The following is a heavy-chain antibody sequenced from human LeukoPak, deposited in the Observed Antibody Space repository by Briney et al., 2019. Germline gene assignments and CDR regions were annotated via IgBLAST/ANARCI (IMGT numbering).Heavy chain of an antibody. V-gene: IGHV3-7*04. CDR3: ARVLSYYGSDYFDS. CDR1: GFTFSNYW. CDR2: IKEDGSDE. J-gene: IGHJ4*02. D-gene: IGHD3-10*01. Sequence: PGGSLRLSCTASGFTFSNYWMSWVRQAPGKGLEWVANIKEDGSDEYYVDSVKGRFTISRDNARNSLSLQMNSLRAVDTAVYYCARVLSYYGSDYFDSWGQGTLVTVSS.